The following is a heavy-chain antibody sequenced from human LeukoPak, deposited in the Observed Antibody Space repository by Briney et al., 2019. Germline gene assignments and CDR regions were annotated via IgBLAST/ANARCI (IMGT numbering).Heavy chain of an antibody. J-gene: IGHJ6*03. CDR1: GGSISTYY. V-gene: IGHV4-4*07. Sequence: PSETLSLTCTVSGGSISTYYWSWIRQPAGKGLEWIGRIYTSGSTNYNPSLKSRVTMSVDTSKNQFSLKLSSVTAADTAVYYCARDKEGYSSSSPGSIKYHYYYYMDVWGKGTTVTVSS. D-gene: IGHD6-6*01. CDR3: ARDKEGYSSSSPGSIKYHYYYYMDV. CDR2: IYTSGST.